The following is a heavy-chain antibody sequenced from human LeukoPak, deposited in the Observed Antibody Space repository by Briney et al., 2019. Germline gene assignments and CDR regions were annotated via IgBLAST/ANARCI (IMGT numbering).Heavy chain of an antibody. Sequence: PGGSLRLSCAASGFTFSDHYMGWVRQAPGKGLEWVSSISGGGNTTYYADSLKGRFTVSRDNSKNSLYLQLTSLTAEDTAVYYCAKGGSYGTRTFDPWGQGTLVTVSS. CDR1: GFTFSDHY. D-gene: IGHD1-26*01. CDR2: ISGGGNTT. CDR3: AKGGSYGTRTFDP. V-gene: IGHV3-11*01. J-gene: IGHJ5*02.